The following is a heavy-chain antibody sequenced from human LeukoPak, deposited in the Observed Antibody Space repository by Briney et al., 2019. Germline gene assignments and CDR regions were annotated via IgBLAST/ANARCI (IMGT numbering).Heavy chain of an antibody. D-gene: IGHD2-2*01. V-gene: IGHV3-23*01. J-gene: IGHJ4*02. CDR1: GFTFSRYE. CDR3: AKDTPDIVIAPAADLYFDY. CDR2: ISGSAVST. Sequence: PGGSLRLSCAASGFTFSRYEMNWVRQAPGKGLEWVSAISGSAVSTYYADSVKGRFTISRDNSKNTLYLQMNSLRAEDTAVYYCAKDTPDIVIAPAADLYFDYWGQGTLVTVSS.